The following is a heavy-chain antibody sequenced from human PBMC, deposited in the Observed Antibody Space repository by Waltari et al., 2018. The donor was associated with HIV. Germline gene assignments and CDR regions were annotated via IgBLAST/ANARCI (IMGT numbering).Heavy chain of an antibody. J-gene: IGHJ4*02. D-gene: IGHD2-15*01. CDR1: GFDFGRFS. CDR3: VRDDPGYVPIDY. V-gene: IGHV3-21*04. CDR2: LRRDTYEA. Sequence: LVQSGGGEVYAGGSLVLSCDGSGFDFGRFSFNWVRQTPRRGLEWVASLRRDTYEANYLASVRGRFIISRDNAKSSAYLEMTSLRVEDTATYYCVRDDPGYVPIDYWGQGSQVVVS.